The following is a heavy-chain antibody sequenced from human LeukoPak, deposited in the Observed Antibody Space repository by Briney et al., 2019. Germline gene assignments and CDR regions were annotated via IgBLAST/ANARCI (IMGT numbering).Heavy chain of an antibody. D-gene: IGHD4-17*01. CDR3: ARYFSTVTTHYFFDY. CDR2: IHYTGSA. CDR1: GGSLRSFY. V-gene: IGHV4-59*01. J-gene: IGHJ4*02. Sequence: SETLSLTCSVSGGSLRSFYWGWIRQPPREGLEFVGYIHYTGSAYYNPSLKSRLTMSVDTSRNHFYLNLMSVSTEDTAMYYCARYFSTVTTHYFFDYWGQGLLVTVSS.